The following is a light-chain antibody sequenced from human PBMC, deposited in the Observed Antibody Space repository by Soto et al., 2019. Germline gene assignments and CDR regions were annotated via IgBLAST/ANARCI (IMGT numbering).Light chain of an antibody. V-gene: IGLV1-40*01. CDR3: QSYDSRLSGWV. Sequence: QSVLTQPPSVSGAPGQRVTSACTGRSSDIGAGYDVHWYQHLPGTAPKLLIYGNTNLPSGVPDRFSGSKSGTSASLAITGLHAEDEADYYYQSYDSRLSGWVFGGGTKLTVL. CDR2: GNT. J-gene: IGLJ3*02. CDR1: SSDIGAGYD.